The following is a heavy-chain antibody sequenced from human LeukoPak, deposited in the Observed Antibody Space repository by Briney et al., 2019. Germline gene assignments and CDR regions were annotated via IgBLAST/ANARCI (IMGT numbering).Heavy chain of an antibody. CDR2: IYSASNT. Sequence: GGSLRLSCAASGFTLSSSYVNWVRQAPGKGLEWVSIIYSASNTYYADSVKGRFTISRDNSKNTLYLQMNSLRAEDTAVYYCARDGFIVGAATFDYWGQGTLVTVSS. CDR1: GFTLSSSY. J-gene: IGHJ4*02. V-gene: IGHV3-53*01. CDR3: ARDGFIVGAATFDY. D-gene: IGHD1-26*01.